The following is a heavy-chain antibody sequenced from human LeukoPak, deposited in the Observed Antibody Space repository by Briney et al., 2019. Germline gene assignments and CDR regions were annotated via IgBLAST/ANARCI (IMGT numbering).Heavy chain of an antibody. CDR1: GYTFTGYY. CDR3: ARERRAWGEDF. J-gene: IGHJ4*02. CDR2: INPNSGGT. D-gene: IGHD3-16*01. V-gene: IGHV1-2*02. Sequence: ASVKVSCKASGYTFTGYYMHWVRQAPGQGLEWMGWINPNSGGTNYAQKFQGRVTMTRDTSISTAYMELNRLTSEDTAVYYCARERRAWGEDFWGQGTLVTVSS.